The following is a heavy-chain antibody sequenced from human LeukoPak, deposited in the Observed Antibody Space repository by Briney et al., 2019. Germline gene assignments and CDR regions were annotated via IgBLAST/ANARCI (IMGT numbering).Heavy chain of an antibody. J-gene: IGHJ6*02. D-gene: IGHD4-17*01. CDR2: IVVGSGNT. Sequence: GTSVKVSCKASGFTFTSSAMQWVRQARGQRLEWIGWIVVGSGNTNYAQKFQERVTITRDMSTSTAYMELRSLRSDDTAVYYCARSYGDQPGSYYCYYGMDVWGQGTTVTVSS. CDR3: ARSYGDQPGSYYCYYGMDV. V-gene: IGHV1-58*02. CDR1: GFTFTSSA.